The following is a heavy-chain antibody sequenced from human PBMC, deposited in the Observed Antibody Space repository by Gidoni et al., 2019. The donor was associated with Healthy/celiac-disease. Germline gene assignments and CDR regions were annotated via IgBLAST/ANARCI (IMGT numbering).Heavy chain of an antibody. CDR3: ARTPITMIVGLGAFDI. CDR2: IYYSGST. Sequence: QLQLQESGPGLVKPSETLSLTCTVSGGSISSSSYYWGWIRPPPGKGLEWIGSIYYSGSTYYNPSLKSRVTISVDTSKNQFSLKLSSVTAADTAVYYCARTPITMIVGLGAFDIWGQGTMVTVSS. V-gene: IGHV4-39*01. CDR1: GGSISSSSYY. J-gene: IGHJ3*02. D-gene: IGHD3-22*01.